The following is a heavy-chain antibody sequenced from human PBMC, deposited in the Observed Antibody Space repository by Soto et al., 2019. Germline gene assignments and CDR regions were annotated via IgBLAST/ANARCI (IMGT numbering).Heavy chain of an antibody. D-gene: IGHD1-1*01. V-gene: IGHV3-48*02. Sequence: EVQLVESGGGLIQPGGSLRLSGAASGFTFSSYSRNWVRQAPGKGLEWVSNVSGTRNTIYYADSVKGRFTISRDKAKNSLYLQINCLRDEDTAVYYFARDPSTGTSPFEYWGHGTLVTVSS. J-gene: IGHJ4*01. CDR3: ARDPSTGTSPFEY. CDR1: GFTFSSYS. CDR2: VSGTRNTI.